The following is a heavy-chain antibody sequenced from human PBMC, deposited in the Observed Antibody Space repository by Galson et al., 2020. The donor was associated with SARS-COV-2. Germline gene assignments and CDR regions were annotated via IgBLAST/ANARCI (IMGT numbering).Heavy chain of an antibody. CDR2: ISTSGTT. J-gene: IGHJ3*02. V-gene: IGHV4-61*02. Sequence: SETLSLTCTVSGGSISSITYYWSWIRQPAGTGLEWIGGISTSGTTNYNPSLKSRVTISVDTSKNQFSLKLTSVTAADTAVYYCARDSDSGSYFIVGDVFDIWGQGTMVTVSS. CDR3: ARDSDSGSYFIVGDVFDI. D-gene: IGHD1-26*01. CDR1: GGSISSITYY.